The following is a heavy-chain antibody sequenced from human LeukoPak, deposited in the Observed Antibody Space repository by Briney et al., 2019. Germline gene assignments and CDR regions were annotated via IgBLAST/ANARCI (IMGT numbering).Heavy chain of an antibody. Sequence: SATLSLTCAVHGGSFSGYYWSWIRQPPGKGLEWIGEINHSGRANYNPSLKSRVTMSVDTSNNQFSLSLSSVTAADTAVYYCARGSLNRVITFGGVIVDDYWGQGTLVTVSS. CDR1: GGSFSGYY. V-gene: IGHV4-34*01. J-gene: IGHJ4*02. CDR3: ARGSLNRVITFGGVIVDDY. D-gene: IGHD3-16*02. CDR2: INHSGRA.